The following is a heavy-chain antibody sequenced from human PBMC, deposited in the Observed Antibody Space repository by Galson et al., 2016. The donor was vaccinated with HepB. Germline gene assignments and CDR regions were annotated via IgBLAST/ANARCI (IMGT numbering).Heavy chain of an antibody. CDR1: GFTFHGHG. D-gene: IGHD4-23*01. Sequence: SLRLSCAASGFTFHGHGMDWVRQAPGKGLEWVCSIKWNGGSPAYADSVKGRFTISRDSAKNSLYLQMNSLRAEDTALYFCARESGNFDAGYIYLDYWGQGTLVTASS. CDR3: ARESGNFDAGYIYLDY. CDR2: IKWNGGSP. V-gene: IGHV3-20*04. J-gene: IGHJ4*02.